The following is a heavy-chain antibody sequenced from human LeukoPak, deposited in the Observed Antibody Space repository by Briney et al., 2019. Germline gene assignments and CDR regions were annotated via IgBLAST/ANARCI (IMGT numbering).Heavy chain of an antibody. D-gene: IGHD6-19*01. V-gene: IGHV1-18*01. Sequence: GASVKVSCKASGYTFTSYGISWVRQAPGQGLEWMGWISAYNGNTNHAQKLQGRVTMTRDTSTSTVYMELSSLRSEDTAVYYCARSHQWPGVLDYWGQGTLVTVSS. CDR2: ISAYNGNT. J-gene: IGHJ4*02. CDR1: GYTFTSYG. CDR3: ARSHQWPGVLDY.